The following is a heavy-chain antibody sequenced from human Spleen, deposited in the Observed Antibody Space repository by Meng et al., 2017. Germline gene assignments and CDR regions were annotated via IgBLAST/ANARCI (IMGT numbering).Heavy chain of an antibody. CDR1: GGSFSGYY. D-gene: IGHD3-22*01. CDR3: ARLYYYYDSSGYYGSAVGDAFDI. J-gene: IGHJ3*02. V-gene: IGHV4-34*01. CDR2: IYHSGST. Sequence: SETLSLTCAVYGGSFSGYYWGWIRQPPGKGLEWIGSIYHSGSTNYNPSLKSRVTISVDTSKNQFSLKLSSVTAADTAVYYCARLYYYYDSSGYYGSAVGDAFDIWGQGTMVTVSS.